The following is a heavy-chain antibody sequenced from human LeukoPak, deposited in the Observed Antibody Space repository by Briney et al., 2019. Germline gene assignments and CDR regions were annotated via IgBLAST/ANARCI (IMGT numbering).Heavy chain of an antibody. J-gene: IGHJ4*02. V-gene: IGHV3-30-3*01. CDR1: GFTFSSYA. CDR3: ARTGKYSSSWVSPFDY. D-gene: IGHD6-13*01. CDR2: ISYDGSNK. Sequence: PGRSLRLSCAASGFTFSSYAMHWVRQAPGKGLEWVAVISYDGSNKYYADSAKGRFTISRDNSKNTLYLQMNSLRAEDTAVYYCARTGKYSSSWVSPFDYWGQGTLVTVSS.